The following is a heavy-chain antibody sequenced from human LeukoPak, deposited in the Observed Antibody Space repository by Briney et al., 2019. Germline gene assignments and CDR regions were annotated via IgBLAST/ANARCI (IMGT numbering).Heavy chain of an antibody. J-gene: IGHJ5*02. CDR3: ERGFPDYVWGSYRRNWFDP. CDR2: IQHSEST. Sequence: SETLSLTFAVHGGPFSGYYCGWVRQPPGRGLELDEEIQHSESTNYNPPLKSRVAISVDACKTQFSLKLSTVTAADTAVYYCERGFPDYVWGSYRRNWFDPWGQGTLVTVSS. D-gene: IGHD3-16*02. V-gene: IGHV4-34*01. CDR1: GGPFSGYY.